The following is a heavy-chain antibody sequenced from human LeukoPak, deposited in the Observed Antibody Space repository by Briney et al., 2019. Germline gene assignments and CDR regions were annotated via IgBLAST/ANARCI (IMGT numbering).Heavy chain of an antibody. CDR3: AGEYERFGVYFFDY. CDR2: VSTSGST. Sequence: SETLSLTCTVSGGSISSGPYYWSWLRQPAGKGLEWFGRVSTSGSTNYNPSLKSRVTISVDTSKNQFSLRLSSVTAADTAVYYCAGEYERFGVYFFDYWGQGTLVTVSS. D-gene: IGHD3-10*01. J-gene: IGHJ4*02. CDR1: GGSISSGPYY. V-gene: IGHV4-61*02.